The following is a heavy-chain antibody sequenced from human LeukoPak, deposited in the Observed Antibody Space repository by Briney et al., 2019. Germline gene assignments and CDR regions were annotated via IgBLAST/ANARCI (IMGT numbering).Heavy chain of an antibody. J-gene: IGHJ3*02. CDR2: INPGGGNT. Sequence: ASVKVSCKASGYTFTNYYIHWVRQAPGQGLEWMGLINPGGGNTNYAQNFQGRVTMTRDTSTSTIYMELSSLRSEDTAIYYCARIRYGYNDAYDIWGQGTVVTVPS. CDR3: ARIRYGYNDAYDI. CDR1: GYTFTNYY. D-gene: IGHD5-24*01. V-gene: IGHV1-46*01.